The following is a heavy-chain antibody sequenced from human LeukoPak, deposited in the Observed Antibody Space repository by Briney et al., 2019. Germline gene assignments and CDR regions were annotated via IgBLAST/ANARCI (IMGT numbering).Heavy chain of an antibody. CDR2: ISHSRSYI. J-gene: IGHJ4*02. Sequence: PGGSLRLSCAASGFTFSSFGMTWVRQAPGKGLEWVSSISHSRSYIYYADSLKGRFTISRDNAKNSLYLQMNSLRAEDTAVYYCARDWTLNYWGQGTLVTVSS. CDR1: GFTFSSFG. D-gene: IGHD3/OR15-3a*01. V-gene: IGHV3-21*01. CDR3: ARDWTLNY.